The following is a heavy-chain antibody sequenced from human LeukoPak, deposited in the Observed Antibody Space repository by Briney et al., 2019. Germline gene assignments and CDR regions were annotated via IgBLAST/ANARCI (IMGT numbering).Heavy chain of an antibody. CDR3: ATGGGSGRYGFPFDC. CDR2: MKQDGREK. Sequence: GSLRLSCTASGFVFSNSWMSWVRQAPGKGLEWVANMKQDGREKYYVDSVKGRFTVSRDNAKNSLYLQMNSLRAEDTAVYYCATGGGSGRYGFPFDCWGQETLVTVSS. V-gene: IGHV3-7*01. CDR1: GFVFSNSW. D-gene: IGHD6-19*01. J-gene: IGHJ4*02.